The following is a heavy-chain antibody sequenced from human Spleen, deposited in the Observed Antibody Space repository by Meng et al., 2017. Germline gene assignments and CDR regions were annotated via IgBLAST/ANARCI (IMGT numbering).Heavy chain of an antibody. V-gene: IGHV3-7*01. J-gene: IGHJ4*02. Sequence: GESLKISCAASGFTFSSSWMTWVRQAPGKGLEWVANIKQDGSDKYYVDPVKGRFTISSDNAKNSLYLQMNRLRAEDTAVYYCARGGGYFDYWGQGTLVTVSS. D-gene: IGHD3-16*01. CDR2: IKQDGSDK. CDR3: ARGGGYFDY. CDR1: GFTFSSSW.